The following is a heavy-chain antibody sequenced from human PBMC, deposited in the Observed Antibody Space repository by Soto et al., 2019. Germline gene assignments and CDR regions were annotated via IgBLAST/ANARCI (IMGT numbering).Heavy chain of an antibody. CDR2: IRSKANSYAT. D-gene: IGHD2-2*01. Sequence: GGSLRLSCAASGFTFSGSAMHWVRQASGKGLEWVGRIRSKANSYATAYAASVKGRFTISRDDSKNTAYLQMNSLKTEDTAVYYCTRLQGYCSSTSCRSYYYYYGMDVWGQGTTVTVSS. V-gene: IGHV3-73*01. J-gene: IGHJ6*02. CDR1: GFTFSGSA. CDR3: TRLQGYCSSTSCRSYYYYYGMDV.